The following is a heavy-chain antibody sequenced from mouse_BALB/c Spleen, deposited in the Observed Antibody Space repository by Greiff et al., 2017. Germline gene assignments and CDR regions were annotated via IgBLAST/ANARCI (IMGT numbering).Heavy chain of an antibody. Sequence: VQLQQSGAELVRPGSSVKISCKASGYAFSSYWMNWVKQRPGQGLEWIGQIYPGDGDTNYNGKFKGKATLTADKSSSTAYMQLSSLTSEDSAVYFCARGMDGYYVGSAYWGQGTLVTVSA. J-gene: IGHJ3*01. D-gene: IGHD2-3*01. CDR2: IYPGDGDT. CDR1: GYAFSSYW. CDR3: ARGMDGYYVGSAY. V-gene: IGHV1-80*01.